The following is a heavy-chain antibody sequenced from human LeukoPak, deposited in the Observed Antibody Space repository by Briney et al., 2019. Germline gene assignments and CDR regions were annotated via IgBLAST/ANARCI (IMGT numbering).Heavy chain of an antibody. D-gene: IGHD3-22*01. J-gene: IGHJ4*02. Sequence: ASVQVSCKASGGTFSSYAISWVRQAPGQGLEWMGGIIPIFGTANYAQKFQGRVTIIADESTSTAYMELSSLRSEDTAVYYCAMYYYDSSGYYPLDYWGQGTLVTVSS. V-gene: IGHV1-69*13. CDR2: IIPIFGTA. CDR3: AMYYYDSSGYYPLDY. CDR1: GGTFSSYA.